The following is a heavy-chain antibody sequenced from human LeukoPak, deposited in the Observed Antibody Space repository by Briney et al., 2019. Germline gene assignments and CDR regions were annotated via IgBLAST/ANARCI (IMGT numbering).Heavy chain of an antibody. V-gene: IGHV3-23*01. CDR1: GFTFSSYS. CDR2: ISCSGGST. Sequence: GGSLRLSCAASGFTFSSYSMSWVRQAPGKGLEWVSAISCSGGSTYYADSEKGRFTISRDDAKTTLYLQMNSLRAEDTAIYYCAKHDGVRGPYGMDVWGKGTTVTVTS. CDR3: AKHDGVRGPYGMDV. J-gene: IGHJ6*04. D-gene: IGHD3-10*01.